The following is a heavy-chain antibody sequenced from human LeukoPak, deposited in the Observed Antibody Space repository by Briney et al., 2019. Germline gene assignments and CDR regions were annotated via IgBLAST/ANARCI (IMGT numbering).Heavy chain of an antibody. Sequence: GGSLRLSCAASGFTFGNYGLHWVRQAPGEGLEWVAVISYDGSISYYPDSVKGRFTISKDNSKNTLYLQMNSLRAEDTAVYYCARETQSGGIDYWGQGTLVTVSS. CDR2: ISYDGSIS. CDR3: ARETQSGGIDY. J-gene: IGHJ4*02. CDR1: GFTFGNYG. D-gene: IGHD1-26*01. V-gene: IGHV3-30*03.